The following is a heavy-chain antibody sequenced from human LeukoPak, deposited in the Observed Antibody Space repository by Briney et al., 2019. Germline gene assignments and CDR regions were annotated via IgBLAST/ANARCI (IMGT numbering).Heavy chain of an antibody. D-gene: IGHD3-10*01. V-gene: IGHV3-48*04. Sequence: GGSLRLSCAASGFTFSSYSMTWVRQAPGKGLEWVSYISSSGSTIYYADSVKGRFTISRDNAKNSLYLQMNSLRAEDTAVYYCARTSRGLGSPDAFDIWGQGTMVTVSS. CDR1: GFTFSSYS. J-gene: IGHJ3*02. CDR3: ARTSRGLGSPDAFDI. CDR2: ISSSGSTI.